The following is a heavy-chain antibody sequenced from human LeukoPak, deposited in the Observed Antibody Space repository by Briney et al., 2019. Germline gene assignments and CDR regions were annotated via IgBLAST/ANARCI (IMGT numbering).Heavy chain of an antibody. CDR3: ARAYCGGDCYTYYYYYMDV. J-gene: IGHJ6*03. Sequence: GSSVKVSCKASGGTFSSYAISWVRQAPGQGLEWMGGIIPIFGTANYAQKFQGRVTITADESTSTAYMELSSLRSEDTAVYYCARAYCGGDCYTYYYYYMDVWGKGTTVTVSS. CDR1: GGTFSSYA. CDR2: IIPIFGTA. D-gene: IGHD2-21*01. V-gene: IGHV1-69*01.